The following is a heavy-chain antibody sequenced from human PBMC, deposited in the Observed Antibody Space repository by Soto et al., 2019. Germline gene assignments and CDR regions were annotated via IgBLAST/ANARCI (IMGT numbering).Heavy chain of an antibody. V-gene: IGHV3-30-3*01. CDR2: VSYDGDKT. J-gene: IGHJ4*02. CDR3: ARGAGTGGRLDM. D-gene: IGHD6-19*01. Sequence: QELLVESGGGVVQSGGSLRLSCEGSGFTFSQHAIHWVRQAPGKGPEWVAVVSYDGDKTYFADSVRGRVTLSRDNSNHTVSLHMRSVTPEDTAVYFCARGAGTGGRLDMWGQGTVVIASS. CDR1: GFTFSQHA.